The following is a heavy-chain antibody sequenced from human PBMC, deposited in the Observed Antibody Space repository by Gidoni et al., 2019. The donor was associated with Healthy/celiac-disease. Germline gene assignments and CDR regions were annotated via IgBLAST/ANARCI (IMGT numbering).Heavy chain of an antibody. D-gene: IGHD1-7*01. CDR2: ISGSGGST. J-gene: IGHJ4*02. Sequence: EVQLLESGGGLVQPGGSLRLSCSASGFTFSSYAMSWVRQAPGKGLEWVSAISGSGGSTYYADSVKGRFTISRDNSKNTLYLQMNSLRAEDTAVYYCAKDQLNWNYASLFDYWGQGTLVTVSS. CDR1: GFTFSSYA. CDR3: AKDQLNWNYASLFDY. V-gene: IGHV3-23*01.